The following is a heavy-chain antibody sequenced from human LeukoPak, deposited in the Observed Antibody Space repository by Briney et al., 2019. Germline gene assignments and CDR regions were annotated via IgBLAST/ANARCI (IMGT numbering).Heavy chain of an antibody. D-gene: IGHD5-24*01. V-gene: IGHV5-51*01. CDR3: ARASRDGYNQNFDH. CDR2: IYPGGSET. J-gene: IGHJ4*02. CDR1: GYSFRIYW. Sequence: GESLKISYKGLGYSFRIYWNAWVRQRPGKGLEWMGIIYPGGSETRYDPSFQGQVTISADSSTSTAYLQWSSLRASDTAMYYCARASRDGYNQNFDHWGQGTLVTVSS.